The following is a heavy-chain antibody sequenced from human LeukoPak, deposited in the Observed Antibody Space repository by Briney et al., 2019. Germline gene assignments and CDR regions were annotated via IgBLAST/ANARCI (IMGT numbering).Heavy chain of an antibody. D-gene: IGHD1-26*01. V-gene: IGHV3-23*01. CDR1: GFTFSSYA. CDR3: AKSAGGSYYPSGYFDY. Sequence: GGSLRLSCAASGFTFSSYAMSWVRQAPGKGLEWVSAISGSGGSTYYADSVKGRFTISRDNSKNTLYLQMNSLRAEDTAVYYCAKSAGGSYYPSGYFDYWGQGTLVTVSS. J-gene: IGHJ4*02. CDR2: ISGSGGST.